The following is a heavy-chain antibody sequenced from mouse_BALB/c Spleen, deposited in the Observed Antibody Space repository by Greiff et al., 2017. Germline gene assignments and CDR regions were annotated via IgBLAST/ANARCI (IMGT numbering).Heavy chain of an antibody. CDR3: ASSYDYDAWFAY. CDR2: INPYNGDT. D-gene: IGHD2-4*01. CDR1: GYSFTGYF. V-gene: IGHV1-20*02. J-gene: IGHJ3*01. Sequence: VQLQQSGPELVKPGASVKISCKASGYSFTGYFMNWVMQSHGKSLEWIGRINPYNGDTFYNQKFKGKATLTVDKSSSTAHMELRSLASEDSAVYYCASSYDYDAWFAYWGQGTLVTVSA.